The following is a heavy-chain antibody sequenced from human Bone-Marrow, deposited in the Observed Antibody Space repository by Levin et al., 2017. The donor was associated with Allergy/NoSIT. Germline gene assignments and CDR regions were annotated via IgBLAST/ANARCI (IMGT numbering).Heavy chain of an antibody. CDR2: MYQNGNA. D-gene: IGHD2-15*01. Sequence: SETLSLTCAVSGYSISSGYYWGWIRQPPGKGLEWIGSMYQNGNAYYNPSLKSRVAISIDTSKNQFSLRLTSVTAADPAVYYCAGLDCSGCGSDYHYYYVDVWGKGTTVTVSS. CDR3: AGLDCSGCGSDYHYYYVDV. V-gene: IGHV4-38-2*01. J-gene: IGHJ6*03. CDR1: GYSISSGYY.